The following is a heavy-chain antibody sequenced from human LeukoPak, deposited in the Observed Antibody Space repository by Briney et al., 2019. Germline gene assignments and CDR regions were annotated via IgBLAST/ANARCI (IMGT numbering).Heavy chain of an antibody. CDR1: GGSISSGDYY. V-gene: IGHV4-30-4*01. J-gene: IGHJ3*02. CDR2: IYYSGST. CDR3: ARDGDSSVSAFDI. D-gene: IGHD3-22*01. Sequence: SETLSLTCTVSGGSISSGDYYWSWIRQPPGKGLEWIGYIYYSGSTYYNPSLKSRVTISVDTSKNQFSLKLSSVTAADTAVYYCARDGDSSVSAFDIWGQGTMVTVSS.